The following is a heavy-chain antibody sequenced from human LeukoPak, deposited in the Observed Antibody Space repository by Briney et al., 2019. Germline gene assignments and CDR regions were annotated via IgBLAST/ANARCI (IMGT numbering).Heavy chain of an antibody. CDR1: GYTFTSYY. J-gene: IGHJ4*02. CDR3: ARGGGSSWYSYFDY. V-gene: IGHV1-46*01. CDR2: INPSGGSP. D-gene: IGHD6-13*01. Sequence: ASVKVSCKASGYTFTSYYIHWVRQVPGQGLEWVGIINPSGGSPTYTQKFQGRVTMTRDTSTSTVYMELSSLRSEGTAVYYCARGGGSSWYSYFDYWGQGTLVTVSS.